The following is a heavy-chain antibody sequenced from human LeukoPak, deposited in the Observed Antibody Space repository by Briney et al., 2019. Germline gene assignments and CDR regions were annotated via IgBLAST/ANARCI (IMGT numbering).Heavy chain of an antibody. D-gene: IGHD2-21*02. V-gene: IGHV4-39*01. J-gene: IGHJ5*02. Sequence: SETLSLTCTVSGGSISSRSYYWGWIRQPPGKGLEWIGTFYYGENTYYNPSLKSRVTVSVDTSKNQFSLRLSSVTAADTAVYYCAGHALVTSVSTYDWFDPWGQGTLVTVSS. CDR2: FYYGENT. CDR1: GGSISSRSYY. CDR3: AGHALVTSVSTYDWFDP.